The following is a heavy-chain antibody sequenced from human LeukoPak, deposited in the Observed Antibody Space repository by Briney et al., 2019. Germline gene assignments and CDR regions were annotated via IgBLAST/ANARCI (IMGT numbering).Heavy chain of an antibody. V-gene: IGHV3-23*01. J-gene: IGHJ4*02. Sequence: GGSLRLSCAASGFTFSRYAMSWVRPAPGKGLEWVSAISGSGGSTYYADSVKGRFTTSRDNSKNTLYLQMNSLRAEDTAVYYCAKDLELGYFDYWGQGTLVTVSS. CDR3: AKDLELGYFDY. D-gene: IGHD1-7*01. CDR1: GFTFSRYA. CDR2: ISGSGGST.